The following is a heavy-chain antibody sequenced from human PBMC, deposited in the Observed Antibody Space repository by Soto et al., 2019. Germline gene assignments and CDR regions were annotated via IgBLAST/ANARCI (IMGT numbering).Heavy chain of an antibody. D-gene: IGHD3-22*01. J-gene: IGHJ3*02. Sequence: PGGSLRLSCAASGFTFSSYGMHWVRQAPGRGLEWVAVISYDGSNKYYADSVKGRFTISRDNSKNTLYLQMNSLRAEDTAVYYCAREPGYDSSGYADAFDIWGQGTMVTVSS. CDR3: AREPGYDSSGYADAFDI. CDR1: GFTFSSYG. V-gene: IGHV3-30*03. CDR2: ISYDGSNK.